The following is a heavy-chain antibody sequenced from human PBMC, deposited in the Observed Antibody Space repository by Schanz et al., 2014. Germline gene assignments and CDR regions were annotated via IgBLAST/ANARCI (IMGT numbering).Heavy chain of an antibody. CDR2: IGVDGTTT. Sequence: DVQLLESGGGLVQPGGSLRLSCAASGFTFSSYGMNWLRQAPGKGLEWVSVIGVDGTTTYYADSVKGRFTISRDNSKNTLYLQMNSLRAEDTAVYFCAKKVPAYNPFDSWGQGTLVTVSS. CDR1: GFTFSSYG. D-gene: IGHD1-1*01. V-gene: IGHV3-23*01. J-gene: IGHJ4*02. CDR3: AKKVPAYNPFDS.